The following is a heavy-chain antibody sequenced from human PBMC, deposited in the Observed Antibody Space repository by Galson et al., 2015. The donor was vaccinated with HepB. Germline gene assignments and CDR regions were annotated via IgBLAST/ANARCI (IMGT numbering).Heavy chain of an antibody. CDR1: GYTFTGYY. CDR2: INPNSGGT. CDR3: ARGASQKGYYYGMDV. J-gene: IGHJ6*02. Sequence: SVKVSCKASGYTFTGYYMHWVRQAPGQGLEWMGWINPNSGGTNYAQKFQGWVTMTRDTPISTAYMELSRLRSDDTAVYYCARGASQKGYYYGMDVWGQGTTVTVSS. V-gene: IGHV1-2*04.